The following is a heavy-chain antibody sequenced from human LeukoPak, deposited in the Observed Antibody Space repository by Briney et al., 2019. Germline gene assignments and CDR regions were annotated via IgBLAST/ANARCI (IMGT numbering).Heavy chain of an antibody. CDR3: ARDYCGGDCYYFEYFDY. J-gene: IGHJ4*02. CDR1: GGTFSSYT. D-gene: IGHD2-21*01. CDR2: IIPILGIA. Sequence: VKVSCKASGGTFSSYTISWVRQAPGQGLEWMGRIIPILGIANYAQKSQGRVTITADKSTSTAYMELSSLRSEDTAVYYCARDYCGGDCYYFEYFDYWGQGTLVTVSS. V-gene: IGHV1-69*04.